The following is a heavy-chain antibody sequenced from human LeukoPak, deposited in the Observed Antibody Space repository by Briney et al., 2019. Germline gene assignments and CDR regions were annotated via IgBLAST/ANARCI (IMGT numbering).Heavy chain of an antibody. CDR3: AKGLDWYCSGGSCYNIDD. J-gene: IGHJ4*02. D-gene: IGHD2-15*01. CDR1: GFTFSSYG. CDR2: IWYDGSNK. V-gene: IGHV3-33*06. Sequence: GRSLRLSCAASGFTFSSYGMLWVRQAPGKGLEWVAVIWYDGSNKYYADSVKGRFTISRDNSKNTLYLQMNSLRAEDTAVYYCAKGLDWYCSGGSCYNIDDWGQGTLVTVSS.